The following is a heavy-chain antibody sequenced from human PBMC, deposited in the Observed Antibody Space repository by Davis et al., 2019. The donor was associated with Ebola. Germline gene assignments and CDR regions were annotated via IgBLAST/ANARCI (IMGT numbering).Heavy chain of an antibody. V-gene: IGHV3-23*01. D-gene: IGHD3-10*01. CDR1: VITFSSYA. J-gene: IGHJ4*02. CDR2: ISGSGGTT. CDR3: AKLTRGY. Sequence: GGSLRLSCTDSVITFSSYAMTWVRQAPGKGLEWVSAISGSGGTTYYAGSVKGRFTVSRDNSKKTMYLQMNSLRAEDTAVYYCAKLTRGYWGQGTLVTVSS.